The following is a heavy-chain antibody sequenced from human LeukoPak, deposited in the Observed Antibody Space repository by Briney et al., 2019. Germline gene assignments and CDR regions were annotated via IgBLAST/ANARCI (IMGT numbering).Heavy chain of an antibody. CDR1: GGSLRGYK. V-gene: IGHV4-34*01. CDR3: ARGSPKLDP. Sequence: PSETLSLTCAVYGGSLRGYKWNWIRQAPRKGLEWIGEINHLGNTKKSPSLKGRVTLAVDTSKNQFSLRVTSVTAADTAVYYCARGSPKLDPWGQGTPVTVSS. CDR2: INHLGNT. J-gene: IGHJ5*02.